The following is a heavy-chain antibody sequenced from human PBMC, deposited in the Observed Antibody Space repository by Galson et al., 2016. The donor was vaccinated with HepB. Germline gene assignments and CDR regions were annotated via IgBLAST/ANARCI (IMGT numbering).Heavy chain of an antibody. CDR1: GFTVSSNY. V-gene: IGHV3-66*01. CDR3: ERGNDHGTGAFGI. D-gene: IGHD1-1*01. J-gene: IGHJ3*02. CDR2: IYSGGDT. Sequence: SLRLSCAASGFTVSSNYMSWVRQAPGKGLEWVSIIYSGGDTYNADSVKGRFTISRDTLRNTLYVQMNSLRAEDTAVYYCERGNDHGTGAFGIWGQGTMVTVSS.